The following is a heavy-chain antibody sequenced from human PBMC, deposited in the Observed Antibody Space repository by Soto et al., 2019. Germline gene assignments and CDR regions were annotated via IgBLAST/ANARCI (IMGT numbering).Heavy chain of an antibody. CDR2: INPNSGGT. CDR3: ARESGGATATLDYYYFYMDV. V-gene: IGHV1-2*04. D-gene: IGHD5-12*01. CDR1: GYTFSDYY. J-gene: IGHJ6*03. Sequence: GASVKVSCKASGYTFSDYYIHWMRQAPGQGLEWMGWINPNSGGTKYAHKFQGWVTMTRDTSIKTAYMELSRLTSDDTAVYYCARESGGATATLDYYYFYMDVWGKGTTVIVSS.